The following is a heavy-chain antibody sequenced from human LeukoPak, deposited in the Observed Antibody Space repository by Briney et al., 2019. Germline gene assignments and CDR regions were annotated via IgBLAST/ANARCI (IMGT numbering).Heavy chain of an antibody. CDR1: GFTFSRYA. J-gene: IGHJ4*02. CDR2: ISGSGGST. D-gene: IGHD3-22*01. Sequence: GGSLSLSCVGSGFTFSRYAMSWVRQAPGKGLEWVSAISGSGGSTYYAVSVKGRFTISRDNSKNTLYLQMNSLRAEDTAVYYCAKEFRDSSGPTFDYWGQGTLVTVSS. V-gene: IGHV3-23*01. CDR3: AKEFRDSSGPTFDY.